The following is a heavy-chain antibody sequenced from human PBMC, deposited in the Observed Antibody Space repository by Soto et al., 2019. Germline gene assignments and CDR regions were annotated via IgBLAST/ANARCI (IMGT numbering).Heavy chain of an antibody. CDR1: GFTFSSYS. D-gene: IGHD3-22*01. CDR3: ARDQGLYYYDSSGYLDY. CDR2: ISSSSTI. V-gene: IGHV3-48*04. J-gene: IGHJ4*02. Sequence: GGSLRLSCAASGFTFSSYSMNWVRQAPGKGLEWVSYISSSSTIYYADSVKGRFTISRDNAKNSLYLQMNSLRAEDTALYYCARDQGLYYYDSSGYLDYWGQGTLVTVSS.